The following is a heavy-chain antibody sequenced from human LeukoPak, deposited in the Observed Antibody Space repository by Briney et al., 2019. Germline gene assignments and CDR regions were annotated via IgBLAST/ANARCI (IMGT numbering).Heavy chain of an antibody. CDR3: ARYCSGVSCYSGYDY. CDR1: GFTFSTYA. V-gene: IGHV3-64*01. Sequence: QPGGSLRLSCAASGFTFSTYAMHWVRQAPGKGLEYVSAISSNGGGTYYANSVKGRFTISRDNSKNTLYLQMGSLRAEDMAVYYCARYCSGVSCYSGYDYWGQGTLVTVSS. CDR2: ISSNGGGT. J-gene: IGHJ4*02. D-gene: IGHD2-15*01.